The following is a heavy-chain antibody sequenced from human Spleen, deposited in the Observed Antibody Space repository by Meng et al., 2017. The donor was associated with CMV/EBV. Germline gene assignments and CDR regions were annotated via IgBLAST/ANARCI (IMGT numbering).Heavy chain of an antibody. CDR3: ARGSHGSNWYEGLYH. J-gene: IGHJ5*02. CDR1: GGSISSYY. CDR2: IYYSGST. Sequence: SETLSLTCTVSGGSISSYYWSWIRQPPGKGLEWIGYIYYSGSTNYNPSLKSRVTISVDTSKNQFSLKLSSVTAADTAVYYCARGSHGSNWYEGLYHWGQGTLVTVSS. D-gene: IGHD6-13*01. V-gene: IGHV4-59*01.